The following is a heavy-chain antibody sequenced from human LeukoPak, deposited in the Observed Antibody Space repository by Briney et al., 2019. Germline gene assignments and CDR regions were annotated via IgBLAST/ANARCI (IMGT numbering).Heavy chain of an antibody. D-gene: IGHD6-19*01. CDR3: ARDFPDYSSHFDY. V-gene: IGHV1-2*02. CDR2: MNTKTGGT. J-gene: IGHJ4*02. Sequence: ASVKVSCKASGYTFSGYHIHWVRQAPGQGLEWVGWMNTKTGGTNYAQKFQGRVTLTRDTSISTAYMELSSLRSDDTAVYYCARDFPDYSSHFDYWGQGTLVTVFS. CDR1: GYTFSGYH.